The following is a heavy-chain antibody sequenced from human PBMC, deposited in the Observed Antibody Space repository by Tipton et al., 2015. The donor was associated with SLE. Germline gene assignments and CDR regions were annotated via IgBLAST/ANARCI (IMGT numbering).Heavy chain of an antibody. CDR2: IYYSGTT. D-gene: IGHD5-18*01. J-gene: IGHJ4*02. V-gene: IGHV4-38-2*01. Sequence: TLSLKCAVSGYSISAGYYWGWVRQPPGKGLEWIGAIYYSGTTFYNPSFKSRVTISVDTSKNEFFLKMSSVTAADTAVYFCARHRGQSYGYLYIDDWGQGTLVTVSS. CDR3: ARHRGQSYGYLYIDD. CDR1: GYSISAGYY.